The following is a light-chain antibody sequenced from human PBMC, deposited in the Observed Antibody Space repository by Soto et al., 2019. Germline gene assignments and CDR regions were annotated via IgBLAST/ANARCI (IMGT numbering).Light chain of an antibody. J-gene: IGKJ2*01. Sequence: DIQMTQSPSSLSASVGDRVTITCRASQGISSYVAWFQQKPGKAPNLLIYGSSSLHTGVPSKFSGSGSGTDFTLTISSLQPEDFATYYCLQYSSYPYTFGPGTKLEIK. CDR1: QGISSY. CDR3: LQYSSYPYT. V-gene: IGKV1-16*02. CDR2: GSS.